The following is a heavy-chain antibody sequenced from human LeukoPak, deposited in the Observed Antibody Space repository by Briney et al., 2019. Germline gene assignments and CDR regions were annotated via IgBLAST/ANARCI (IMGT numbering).Heavy chain of an antibody. V-gene: IGHV1-24*01. J-gene: IGHJ6*02. CDR2: FYPEDGET. CDR3: ATESQYYDFWSGLNGMDV. D-gene: IGHD3-3*01. CDR1: VYTLTVLC. Sequence: ASVKVSCKVHVYTLTVLCMHWVRQAPGKGLEWMGGFYPEDGETIYAQKFQGRVTITEDTSTDTANMELSGLRYEDTAVYCCATESQYYDFWSGLNGMDVWGQGTTVTVSS.